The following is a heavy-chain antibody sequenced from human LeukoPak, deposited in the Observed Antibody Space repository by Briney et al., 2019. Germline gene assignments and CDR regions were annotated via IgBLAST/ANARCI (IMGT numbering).Heavy chain of an antibody. CDR3: ARERDIVATIDY. D-gene: IGHD5-12*01. Sequence: ASVKVSCKASGGTFSSYAISWVRQAPGQGLEWMGRIIPILGIANYAQKFQGRVTITADKSTSTAYMELSSLRSEDTAVYYCARERDIVATIDYWGQGTLVTVSS. CDR2: IIPILGIA. J-gene: IGHJ4*02. CDR1: GGTFSSYA. V-gene: IGHV1-69*04.